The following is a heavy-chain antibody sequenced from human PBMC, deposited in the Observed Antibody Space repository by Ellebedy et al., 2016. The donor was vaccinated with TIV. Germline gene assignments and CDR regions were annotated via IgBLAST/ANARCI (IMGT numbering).Heavy chain of an antibody. CDR1: GGSIISSSYY. CDR2: IYYSGST. Sequence: SETLSLXXTVSGGSIISSSYYWGWIRQPPGKGLEWIGSIYYSGSTYYNPSLKSRVTISVDTSKNQFSLRLSSVTAADTTVYYCARLHCGGDCYFDPWGQGTLVTVSS. V-gene: IGHV4-39*01. J-gene: IGHJ5*02. D-gene: IGHD2-21*01. CDR3: ARLHCGGDCYFDP.